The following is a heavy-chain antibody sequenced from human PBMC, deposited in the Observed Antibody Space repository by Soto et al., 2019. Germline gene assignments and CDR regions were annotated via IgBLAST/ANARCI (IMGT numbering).Heavy chain of an antibody. V-gene: IGHV4-31*03. CDR3: ARGRSSSWYEGNYFDY. Sequence: QVQLQESGPGLVKPSQTLSLTCTVSGGSISSGDYYWSWLRQHPGKGLEWIGYIYYSGSTNYNPSLKSRVTIAVDQSKNQFSLKLSTVTAADTAVYYCARGRSSSWYEGNYFDYWGQGTLVTVSS. CDR1: GGSISSGDYY. J-gene: IGHJ4*02. CDR2: IYYSGST. D-gene: IGHD6-13*01.